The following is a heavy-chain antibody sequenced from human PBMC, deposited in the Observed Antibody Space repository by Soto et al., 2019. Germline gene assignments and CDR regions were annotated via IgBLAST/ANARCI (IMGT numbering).Heavy chain of an antibody. J-gene: IGHJ6*03. Sequence: ASVKVSCKASGYTFTSYYMHWVRQAPGQGLEWMGIINPSGGSTSYAQKFQGRVTMTRDTSTSTVYMELSSLRSEDTAVYYCARGSGSTPYYYYYYMDVWGKGTTVTVSS. CDR3: ARGSGSTPYYYYYYMDV. CDR2: INPSGGST. D-gene: IGHD7-27*01. CDR1: GYTFTSYY. V-gene: IGHV1-46*03.